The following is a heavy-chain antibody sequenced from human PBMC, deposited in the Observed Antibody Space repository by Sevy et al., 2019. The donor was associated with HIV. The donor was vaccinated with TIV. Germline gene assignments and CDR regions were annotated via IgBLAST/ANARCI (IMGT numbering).Heavy chain of an antibody. D-gene: IGHD2-15*01. CDR1: GYSISSGYY. Sequence: SETLSLTCAVSGYSISSGYYWCWLRHPPGKLLQWIGDVYHSESTYYNSSLKSRVTISVDTSKNWFSLNLNSVTAADTAVYHCARRRSWADAFDNWGQGTMVTVSS. J-gene: IGHJ3*02. CDR3: ARRRSWADAFDN. V-gene: IGHV4-38-2*01. CDR2: VYHSEST.